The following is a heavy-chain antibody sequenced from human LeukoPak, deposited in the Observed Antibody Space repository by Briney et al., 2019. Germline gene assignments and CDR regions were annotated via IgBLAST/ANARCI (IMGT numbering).Heavy chain of an antibody. V-gene: IGHV1-8*01. Sequence: ASVKVSCKASGYTFGSYDINWVRQATGQGLEWMGWMNPNSGNTGYAQKFQGRVTMTRNTSISTAYMEVSSLTSEDTAVHYCARPPHPGYSSDWYSLAFWGQGTLVTVSS. CDR1: GYTFGSYD. CDR2: MNPNSGNT. CDR3: ARPPHPGYSSDWYSLAF. J-gene: IGHJ4*02. D-gene: IGHD6-19*01.